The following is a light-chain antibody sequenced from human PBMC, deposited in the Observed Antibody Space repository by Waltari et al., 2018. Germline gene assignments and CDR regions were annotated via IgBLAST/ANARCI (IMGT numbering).Light chain of an antibody. CDR1: SGHSSYI. CDR2: LEGSGSY. V-gene: IGLV4-60*03. CDR3: ETWDSRALGV. Sequence: QPVLTQSSSASASLGSAGKLTCTLSSGHSSYIIAWHQQQPGKAPRYLMKLEGSGSYNKGGGVPVRFSGSSSGAGRSLTISNRQSEAEADYYCETWDSRALGVFGGGNKLTVL. J-gene: IGLJ3*02.